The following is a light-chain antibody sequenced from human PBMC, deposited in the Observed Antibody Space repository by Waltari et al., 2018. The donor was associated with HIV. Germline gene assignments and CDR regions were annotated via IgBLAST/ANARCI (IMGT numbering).Light chain of an antibody. CDR1: SIYAGCYHS. CDR2: NVS. Sequence: QSALTQPASVSGSPGQSITISCPGTSIYAGCYHSVSWYQQHPGKAPKLMIYNVSKRPSGVSNRFSGSKSGNTASLTISGLQAEDEADYYCCSYASTSTYVFGTGTKVTVL. V-gene: IGLV2-23*02. J-gene: IGLJ1*01. CDR3: CSYASTSTYV.